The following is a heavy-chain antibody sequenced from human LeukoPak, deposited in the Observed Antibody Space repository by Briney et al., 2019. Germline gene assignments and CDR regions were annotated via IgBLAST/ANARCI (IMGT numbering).Heavy chain of an antibody. V-gene: IGHV3-23*01. J-gene: IGHJ6*03. CDR1: GFIFSSYS. Sequence: GGSLRLSCVASGFIFSSYSMNWVRQAPGKGLEWVSAISGSGGSTYYADSVKGRFTISRDNSKNTLYLQMNSLRAEDTAVYYCAKDGGSYYYYYYYMDVWGKGTTVTISS. CDR2: ISGSGGST. CDR3: AKDGGSYYYYYYYMDV. D-gene: IGHD1-26*01.